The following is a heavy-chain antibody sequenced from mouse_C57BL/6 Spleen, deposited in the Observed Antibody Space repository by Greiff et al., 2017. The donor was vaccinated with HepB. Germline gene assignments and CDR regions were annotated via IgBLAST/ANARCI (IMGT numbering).Heavy chain of an antibody. J-gene: IGHJ4*01. V-gene: IGHV1-19*01. CDR2: INPYNGGT. CDR3: ARTHYYGSSHYYAMDD. Sequence: EVQLQQSGPVLVKPGASVKMSCKASGYTFTDYYMNWVKQSHGKSLEWIGVINPYNGGTSYNQKFKGKATLTVDKSSSTAYMELNSLTSEDSAVYYCARTHYYGSSHYYAMDDWGQGTSVTVSS. D-gene: IGHD1-1*01. CDR1: GYTFTDYY.